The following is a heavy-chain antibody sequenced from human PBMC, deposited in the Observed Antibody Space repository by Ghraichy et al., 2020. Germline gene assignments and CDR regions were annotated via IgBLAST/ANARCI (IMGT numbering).Heavy chain of an antibody. D-gene: IGHD3-22*01. CDR1: GGTFSSYA. CDR2: IIPIFGTA. CDR3: ASGPPMIPKGEYFQH. J-gene: IGHJ1*01. V-gene: IGHV1-69*13. Sequence: SVKFSCKASGGTFSSYAISWVRQAPGQGLEWMGGIIPIFGTANYAQKFQGRVTITADESTSTAYMELSSLRSEDTAVYYCASGPPMIPKGEYFQHWGQGTLVTVSS.